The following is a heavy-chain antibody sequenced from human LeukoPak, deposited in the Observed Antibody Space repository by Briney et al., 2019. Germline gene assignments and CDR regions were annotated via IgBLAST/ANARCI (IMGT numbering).Heavy chain of an antibody. D-gene: IGHD6-6*01. J-gene: IGHJ4*02. CDR3: ARGYSSSSALTFDY. CDR1: GFTLSGYW. Sequence: GGSLRLSCVASGFTLSGYWMSWVRQLPGKGLEWVANIKQDAGEIRYVDSVKGRFTISRDNAKNSLYLQMNSLRAEDTAVYYCARGYSSSSALTFDYWGQGTLVTVSS. V-gene: IGHV3-7*01. CDR2: IKQDAGEI.